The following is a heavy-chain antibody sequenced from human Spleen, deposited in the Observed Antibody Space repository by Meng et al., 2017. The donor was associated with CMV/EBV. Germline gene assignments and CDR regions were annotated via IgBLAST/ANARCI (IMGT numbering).Heavy chain of an antibody. CDR2: IRQDGIKK. Sequence: GESLKISCAASGITFRNYWMSWVRQAPGKGLEWVATIRQDGIKKYYADSVKGRFTISRDNSKNTLYLQMNSLRAEDTAVYYCARLQTLWPKGAFDIWGQGTMVTVSS. D-gene: IGHD3-10*01. V-gene: IGHV3-7*03. J-gene: IGHJ3*02. CDR3: ARLQTLWPKGAFDI. CDR1: GITFRNYW.